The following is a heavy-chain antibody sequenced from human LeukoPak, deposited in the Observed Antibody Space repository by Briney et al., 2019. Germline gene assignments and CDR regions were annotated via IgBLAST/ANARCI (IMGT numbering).Heavy chain of an antibody. CDR3: AVGYCSGGSCRHFDY. CDR2: INPNSGGT. J-gene: IGHJ4*02. CDR1: GYTFTSYY. D-gene: IGHD2-15*01. Sequence: ASVKVSCKASGYTFTSYYMHWVRQAPGQGLEWMGWINPNSGGTNYAQKFQGRVTMTRDTSISTAYMELSRLRSDDTAVYYCAVGYCSGGSCRHFDYWGQGTLVTVSS. V-gene: IGHV1-2*02.